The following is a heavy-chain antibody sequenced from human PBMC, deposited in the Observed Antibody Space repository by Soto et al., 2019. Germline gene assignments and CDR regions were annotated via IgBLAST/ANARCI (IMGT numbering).Heavy chain of an antibody. CDR2: IYSGGST. D-gene: IGHD2-2*01. CDR3: AREILAEGYCSNSSCPGYFDY. Sequence: EVQLVESGGGLVQPGGSLRLSCAASGLTVSNNYMSWVRQAPGKGLEWVSIIYSGGSTNYADSVKGRFIISRHNSKNTLYLQLNSLRAEYTAVYYCAREILAEGYCSNSSCPGYFDYWGQGTLVTVSS. J-gene: IGHJ4*02. V-gene: IGHV3-53*04. CDR1: GLTVSNNY.